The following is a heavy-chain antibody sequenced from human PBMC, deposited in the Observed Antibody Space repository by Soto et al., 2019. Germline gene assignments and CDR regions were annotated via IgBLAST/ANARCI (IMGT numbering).Heavy chain of an antibody. CDR3: VTERIGTDYFDN. D-gene: IGHD1-1*01. CDR1: GFTFSNHD. V-gene: IGHV3-13*01. Sequence: EVHLVESGGGLEQPGGSLRLSCAASGFTFSNHDMHWVRQAPGKGLEWVSGLDSRGYTNYAASVKGRFSISGDSGKKSFHLQIHNLRAEDTAMYFCVTERIGTDYFDNWGQGTVVTVSS. CDR2: LDSRGYT. J-gene: IGHJ4*02.